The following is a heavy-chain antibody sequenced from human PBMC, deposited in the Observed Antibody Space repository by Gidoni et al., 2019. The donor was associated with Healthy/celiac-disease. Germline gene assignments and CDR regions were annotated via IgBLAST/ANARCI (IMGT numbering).Heavy chain of an antibody. CDR2: FDPEDGET. CDR3: ATQGIAARHGYWYFDL. J-gene: IGHJ2*01. D-gene: IGHD6-6*01. CDR1: GYTLHELS. Sequence: QVQLVPSGAEVKKPGASMQVSVTVSGYTLHELSMPWVRQAPGKGLEWMGGFDPEDGETIYAQKFQGRVTMTEDTSTDTAYMELSSLRSEDTAVYYCATQGIAARHGYWYFDLWGRGTLVTVSS. V-gene: IGHV1-24*01.